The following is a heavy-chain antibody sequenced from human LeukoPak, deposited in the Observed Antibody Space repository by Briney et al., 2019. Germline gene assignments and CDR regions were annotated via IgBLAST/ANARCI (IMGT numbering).Heavy chain of an antibody. CDR1: GFTFSSYS. V-gene: IGHV3-21*01. J-gene: IGHJ4*02. CDR2: ISSSSSYI. CDR3: ARARNLKYGTFDY. D-gene: IGHD1-7*01. Sequence: PGGSLRLSCAASGFTFSSYSMNWVRQAPGKGLEWVSCISSSSSYIYYADSVKGRFTISRDNAKNSLYLQMNSLRVEDTAVYYCARARNLKYGTFDYWGQGTLVTVSS.